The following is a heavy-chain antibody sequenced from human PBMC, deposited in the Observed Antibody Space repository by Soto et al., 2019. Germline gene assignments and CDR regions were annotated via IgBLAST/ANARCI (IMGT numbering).Heavy chain of an antibody. J-gene: IGHJ6*02. CDR1: GFTFSSYA. D-gene: IGHD3-3*01. CDR2: ISGRGGST. Sequence: GGSLRLSCAASGFTFSSYAMSWVRQAPGKGLEWVSGISGRGGSTYYADSVKGRFTISRDNSKKTLFLQLTSLRVDDTAVYYCVKDLNYDFWSGYNYYALEIWGQGTTVTVSS. V-gene: IGHV3-23*01. CDR3: VKDLNYDFWSGYNYYALEI.